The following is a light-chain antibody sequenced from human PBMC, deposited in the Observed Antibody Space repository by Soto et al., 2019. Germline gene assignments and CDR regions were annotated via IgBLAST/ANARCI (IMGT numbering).Light chain of an antibody. Sequence: QSVLTQPPSASGTPGQRVTISCSGSSSNIGSNYVYWYHQLPGTAPKLVIYRNNQRPSGVPDRISGSKSGASAALAISALRSEDEADYYCAAWDDRLSSLVFGRGTKLTVL. CDR2: RNN. J-gene: IGLJ2*01. CDR1: SSNIGSNY. CDR3: AAWDDRLSSLV. V-gene: IGLV1-47*01.